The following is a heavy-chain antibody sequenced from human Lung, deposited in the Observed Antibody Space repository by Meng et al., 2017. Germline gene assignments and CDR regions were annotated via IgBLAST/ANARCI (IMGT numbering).Heavy chain of an antibody. J-gene: IGHJ4*02. CDR2: INHSGST. CDR1: GGSFSDYY. CDR3: ARGPTTMAHDFDY. V-gene: IGHV4-34*01. Sequence: QGQLQLVGVGLFKPSETLSLTCVVCGGSFSDYYWSWIRQPPGKGLEWIGEINHSGSTNYNPSLESRATISVDTSQNNLSLKLSSVTAADSAVYYCARGPTTMAHDFDYWGQGTLVTVFS. D-gene: IGHD4-11*01.